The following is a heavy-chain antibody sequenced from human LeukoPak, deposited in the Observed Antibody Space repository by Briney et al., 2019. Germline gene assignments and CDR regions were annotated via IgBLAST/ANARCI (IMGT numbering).Heavy chain of an antibody. CDR2: VYTSGST. Sequence: SETLSLTCTVSGGSISSDDYYWSWIRQPAGKGLEWIGRVYTSGSTNYNPSLRSRVTISVDTSKNQFSLKLSSVTAADTAVYYCARYIETMIAGYWFDPWGQGTLVTVSS. D-gene: IGHD3-22*01. J-gene: IGHJ5*02. CDR3: ARYIETMIAGYWFDP. CDR1: GGSISSDDYY. V-gene: IGHV4-61*02.